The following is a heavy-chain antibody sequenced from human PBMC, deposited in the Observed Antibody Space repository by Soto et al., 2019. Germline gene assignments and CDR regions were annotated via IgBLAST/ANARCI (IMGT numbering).Heavy chain of an antibody. V-gene: IGHV3-23*01. CDR2: ISGSGGST. D-gene: IGHD4-17*01. CDR1: GFTFSSHA. CDR3: AKDSGTVGFYFDY. J-gene: IGHJ4*02. Sequence: VQLLESGGGLVQPGGSLRLSCAASGFTFSSHAMSWVRQAPGKGLEWVSGISGSGGSTYYADSVKGRFTISRDNSKNPLYLQMNRLGAEDTAVYYCAKDSGTVGFYFDYWGQGTLVTVFS.